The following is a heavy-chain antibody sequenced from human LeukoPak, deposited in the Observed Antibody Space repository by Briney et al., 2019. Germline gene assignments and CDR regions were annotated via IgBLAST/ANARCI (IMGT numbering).Heavy chain of an antibody. Sequence: PGESLQISCKGSGYSFTSYWIGWVRQMPGKGLEWMGIIYPGDSDTRYSPSFQGQVTISADKSISTAYLQWSSLKASDTAMYYCARHPRGYLRYFDWPDYYYGMDVWGQGTTVTVSS. CDR3: ARHPRGYLRYFDWPDYYYGMDV. D-gene: IGHD3-9*01. CDR2: IYPGDSDT. V-gene: IGHV5-51*01. J-gene: IGHJ6*02. CDR1: GYSFTSYW.